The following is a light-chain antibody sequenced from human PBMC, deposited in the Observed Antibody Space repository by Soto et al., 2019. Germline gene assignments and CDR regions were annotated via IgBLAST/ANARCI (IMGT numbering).Light chain of an antibody. CDR1: QSVSSSY. CDR3: QQYGSSLFT. J-gene: IGKJ3*01. V-gene: IGKV3-20*01. Sequence: EIVLTQSPGTLSLSPGERATLSCRASQSVSSSYLAWYQQKPGQAPRLLIYGASSRATGIPDRFSGSGSGTDFTLTISRLEPEDFAVYYCQQYGSSLFTFGPGTMVDI. CDR2: GAS.